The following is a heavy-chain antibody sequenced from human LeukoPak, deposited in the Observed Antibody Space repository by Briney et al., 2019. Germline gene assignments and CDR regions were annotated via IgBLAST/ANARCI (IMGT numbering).Heavy chain of an antibody. Sequence: GGSLRLSCAASGFTFSSYSMNWVRQAPGKRLEWVSSISSSSSYIYYADSVKGRFTISRDNAKNSLYLQMNSLRAEDTAVYYCARDRDSSGYPYYFDYWGQGTLVTVSS. CDR2: ISSSSSYI. CDR1: GFTFSSYS. V-gene: IGHV3-21*01. CDR3: ARDRDSSGYPYYFDY. J-gene: IGHJ4*02. D-gene: IGHD3-22*01.